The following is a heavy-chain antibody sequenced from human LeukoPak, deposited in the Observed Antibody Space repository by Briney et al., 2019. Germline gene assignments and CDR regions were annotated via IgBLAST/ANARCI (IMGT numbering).Heavy chain of an antibody. CDR3: AKPGGYYYGSGKRGTSFWDDY. CDR2: ISGSGGST. Sequence: GGSLRLSCAASGFTFSSYAMSWVRQAPGKGLEWVSAISGSGGSTYYADSVKGRFTISRDNSKNTLYLQMNSLRAEDTAVYYCAKPGGYYYGSGKRGTSFWDDYWGQGTLVTVSS. V-gene: IGHV3-23*01. J-gene: IGHJ4*02. CDR1: GFTFSSYA. D-gene: IGHD3-10*01.